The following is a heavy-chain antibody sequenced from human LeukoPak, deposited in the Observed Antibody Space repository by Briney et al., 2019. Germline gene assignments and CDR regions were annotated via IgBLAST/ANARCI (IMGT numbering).Heavy chain of an antibody. CDR2: ISTYNGGR. V-gene: IGHV1-18*01. CDR3: ARDGPGFGYFDH. J-gene: IGHJ4*02. D-gene: IGHD3-16*01. CDR1: GYIFTDYH. Sequence: ASVRVSSTPSGYIFTDYHINWLRQAPGQGLEWIGWISTYNGGRKFLQKFQGRVTLTTDTSTTTGYMELRSLTSDDTAVYYCARDGPGFGYFDHWGQGTVVTVSS.